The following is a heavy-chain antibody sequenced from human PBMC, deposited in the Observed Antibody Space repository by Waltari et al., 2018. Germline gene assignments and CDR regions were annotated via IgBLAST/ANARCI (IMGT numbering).Heavy chain of an antibody. V-gene: IGHV1-24*01. CDR3: ATGAMGL. CDR2: FDPEDGER. D-gene: IGHD1-26*01. CDR1: GKSVTEVS. J-gene: IGHJ4*02. Sequence: QVYLIQSETEVKKPGASVKVSCKVSGKSVTEVSIQWVRQAPGKGLEWVGGFDPEDGERMYGQKFQDRVTMTEDTSTNTGYMELRDLRFDDTAVYYCATGAMGLWGQGTLVTVSS.